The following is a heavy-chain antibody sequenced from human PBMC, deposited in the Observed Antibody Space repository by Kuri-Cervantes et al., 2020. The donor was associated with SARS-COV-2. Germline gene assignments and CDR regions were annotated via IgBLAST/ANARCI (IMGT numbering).Heavy chain of an antibody. D-gene: IGHD3-3*01. CDR2: INPNSGGT. J-gene: IGHJ5*02. CDR3: ARGARITILGVLIGGRENPFFDP. CDR1: GYTFTGYY. V-gene: IGHV1-2*04. Sequence: ASVKVSCKASGYTFTGYYIHWVRQAPGERLEWMGWINPNSGGTKYAQKFEGWVTLTRDTSIATAYMEVSRLRSDDTAVYYCARGARITILGVLIGGRENPFFDPWGQGTQVPSPQ.